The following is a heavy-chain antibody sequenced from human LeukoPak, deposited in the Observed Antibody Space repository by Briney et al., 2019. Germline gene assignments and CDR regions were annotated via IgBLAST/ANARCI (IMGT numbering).Heavy chain of an antibody. CDR2: IENAGSN. Sequence: GGSLRLSCAASGLTVNTYNIHWVRQAPGKGLEWVAFIENAGSNYADSVKGRFTISRDTSKNTVFLQMDSLRTEDTAVYYCAKDRGDWTYSSDYWGQGTLVTVSS. CDR1: GLTVNTYN. J-gene: IGHJ4*02. V-gene: IGHV3-30*02. CDR3: AKDRGDWTYSSDY. D-gene: IGHD2-21*02.